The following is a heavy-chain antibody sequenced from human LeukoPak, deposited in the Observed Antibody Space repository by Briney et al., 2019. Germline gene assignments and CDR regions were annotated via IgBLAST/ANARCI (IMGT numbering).Heavy chain of an antibody. CDR3: ASDLRFGVKDYYYSMDV. Sequence: GASLRLSCAASGFTVSSNYMSWVRQAPAKGLEWVSVIYSGGSTYYADSVKDRFTISRDNSKNTLYLQMNSLRAEDTAVYYCASDLRFGVKDYYYSMDVRGKGTTVPLPS. D-gene: IGHD3-10*01. CDR2: IYSGGST. CDR1: GFTVSSNY. J-gene: IGHJ6*04. V-gene: IGHV3-53*01.